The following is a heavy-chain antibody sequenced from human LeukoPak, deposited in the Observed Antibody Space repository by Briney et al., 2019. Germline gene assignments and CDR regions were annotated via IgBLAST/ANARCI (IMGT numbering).Heavy chain of an antibody. D-gene: IGHD2-2*02. CDR1: GFSFSTYT. Sequence: GGSLRLSCAASGFSFSTYTMRWVRQAPGKGLEYVSGIASNGGTKYYADSVKGRFTISRDNFKNTVYLQMDSLRTEDMAVHYCAREYCTTNSCYIWGLGYWGQGTLVTVSS. V-gene: IGHV3-64*02. CDR3: AREYCTTNSCYIWGLGY. J-gene: IGHJ4*02. CDR2: IASNGGTK.